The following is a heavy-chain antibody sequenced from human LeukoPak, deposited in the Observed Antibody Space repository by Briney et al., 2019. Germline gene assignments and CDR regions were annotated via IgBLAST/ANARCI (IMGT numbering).Heavy chain of an antibody. J-gene: IGHJ2*01. CDR1: GFTFSSYA. D-gene: IGHD3-10*01. Sequence: GGSLRLSCAASGFTFSSYAMHWVRQAPGKGLEWVAVISYDGSNKYYADSVRGRFTISRDNSKNSLYLQMNSLRAEDTAVYYCARRGARYWYFDLWGRGTLVTVSS. CDR2: ISYDGSNK. V-gene: IGHV3-30-3*01. CDR3: ARRGARYWYFDL.